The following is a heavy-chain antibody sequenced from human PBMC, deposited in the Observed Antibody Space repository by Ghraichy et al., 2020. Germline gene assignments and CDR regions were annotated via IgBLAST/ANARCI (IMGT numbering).Heavy chain of an antibody. CDR2: ISYDGSNK. CDR3: AKDPRDCSSTSCSLFYYYYYMDV. V-gene: IGHV3-30*18. CDR1: GFTFSSYG. J-gene: IGHJ6*03. D-gene: IGHD2-2*01. Sequence: GGSLRLSCAASGFTFSSYGMHWVRQAPGKGLEWVAVISYDGSNKYYADSVKGRFTISRDNSKNTLYLQMNSLRAEDTAVYYCAKDPRDCSSTSCSLFYYYYYMDVWGKGTTVTVSS.